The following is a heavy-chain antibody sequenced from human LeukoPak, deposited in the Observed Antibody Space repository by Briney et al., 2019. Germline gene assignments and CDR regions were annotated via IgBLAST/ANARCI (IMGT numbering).Heavy chain of an antibody. CDR1: GGSISSSSYY. J-gene: IGHJ4*02. V-gene: IGHV4-39*02. D-gene: IGHD5/OR15-5a*01. CDR3: ARDGGWSVDGIDY. Sequence: SETLSLTCTVSGGSISSSSYYWGWIRQPPGKGLEWIGSIYYSGSTYYNPSLKSRVTISVDTSKNQFSLKLSSVTAADTAVYYCARDGGWSVDGIDYWGQGTLVTVSS. CDR2: IYYSGST.